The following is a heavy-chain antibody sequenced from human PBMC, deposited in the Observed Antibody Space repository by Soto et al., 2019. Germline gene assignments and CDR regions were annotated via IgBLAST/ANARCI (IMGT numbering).Heavy chain of an antibody. J-gene: IGHJ5*02. Sequence: SETLSLTCTVSGGSISSGGYSWTWIRQHPGKGLEWIGYIYYSGSTYYKPSLKSRVTISVDRSKNQFSLKLSSVTAADTAVYYCARVPGPWGQGTLVTVSS. CDR2: IYYSGST. CDR1: GGSISSGGYS. CDR3: ARVPGP. V-gene: IGHV4-30-2*01.